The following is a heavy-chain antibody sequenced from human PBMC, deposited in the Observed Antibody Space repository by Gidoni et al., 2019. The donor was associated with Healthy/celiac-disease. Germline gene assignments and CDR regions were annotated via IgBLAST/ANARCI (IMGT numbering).Heavy chain of an antibody. CDR3: AKDGAVLFDY. Sequence: QVQQVASGGGVVQPGRSMRLSCAASGFTFISDCMLWVRQAPGKGLEGVAVISYDGSNKYYADSVKGRFTISRDNSKNTLYLQMNSLRAEDTAVYYCAKDGAVLFDYWGQGTLVTVSS. CDR2: ISYDGSNK. CDR1: GFTFISDC. D-gene: IGHD2-15*01. J-gene: IGHJ4*02. V-gene: IGHV3-30*18.